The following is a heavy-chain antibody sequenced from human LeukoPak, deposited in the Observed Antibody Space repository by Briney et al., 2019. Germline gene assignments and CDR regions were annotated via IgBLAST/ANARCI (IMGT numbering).Heavy chain of an antibody. CDR1: GFIFDDYA. D-gene: IGHD4-23*01. V-gene: IGHV3-21*01. J-gene: IGHJ3*02. CDR3: ARVSVVTPSGAFDI. CDR2: ISSSSSYI. Sequence: GGSLRLSCAASGFIFDDYAMHWVREAPGKGLEWVSSISSSSSYIYYADSVKGRFTISRDNAKNSLYLQMNSLRAEDTAVYYCARVSVVTPSGAFDIWGQGTMVTVSS.